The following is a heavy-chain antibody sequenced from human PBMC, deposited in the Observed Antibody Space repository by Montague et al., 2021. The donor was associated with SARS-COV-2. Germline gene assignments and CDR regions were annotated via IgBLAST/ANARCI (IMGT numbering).Heavy chain of an antibody. CDR2: ISTFNGNT. D-gene: IGHD3-3*01. CDR3: ARAAGHDFWSDYYLNWFDP. V-gene: IGHV1-18*01. CDR1: GYRFTTYG. Sequence: PVKVSCKASGYRFTTYGISWVRQAPGQGLEWMGWISTFNGNTRYAQSFQGRLTMTTATSTTTAYMELKYLIPDDTAVYYCARAAGHDFWSDYYLNWFDPWGQGTLVTVSS. J-gene: IGHJ5*02.